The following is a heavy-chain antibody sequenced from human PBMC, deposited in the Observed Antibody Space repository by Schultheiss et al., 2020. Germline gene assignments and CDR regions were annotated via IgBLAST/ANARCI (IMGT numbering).Heavy chain of an antibody. Sequence: GESLKISCAASGFTFSSYAMSWVRQAPGKGLEWVSAISGSGGSTYYADSVKGRFTISRDNSKNTLYLQMNSLRAEDTAVYYCALTLAALSWFDPWGQGTLVSVSS. CDR2: ISGSGGST. CDR1: GFTFSSYA. V-gene: IGHV3-23*01. J-gene: IGHJ5*02. D-gene: IGHD6-13*01. CDR3: ALTLAALSWFDP.